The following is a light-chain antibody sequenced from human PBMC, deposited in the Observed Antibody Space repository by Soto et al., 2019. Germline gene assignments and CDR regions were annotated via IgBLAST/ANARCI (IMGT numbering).Light chain of an antibody. CDR2: RNN. CDR1: SSNIGSNY. CDR3: AAWDDSLSGRSVL. Sequence: QSVLTQPPSASGTPGQRVTISCSGSSSNIGSNYVYWYQQITGTAPKLLIYRNNQRPSGVPDRCSGSKSGTSASLAISGLRSEDEAYYYCAAWDDSLSGRSVLFGGGTKLTVL. V-gene: IGLV1-47*01. J-gene: IGLJ3*02.